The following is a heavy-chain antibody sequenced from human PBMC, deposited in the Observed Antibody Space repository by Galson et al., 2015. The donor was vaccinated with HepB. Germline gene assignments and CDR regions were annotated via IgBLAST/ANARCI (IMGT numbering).Heavy chain of an antibody. CDR2: ISGSDDST. Sequence: SLRLSCAASQFTFNNYALSWVRQAPGRGLEWVSSISGSDDSTYYADSVKGRFTISRDISKNTFYLQMNSLRAEDTATYYCASSLYGSKSPCHMGASYYYYYGMDVWGRGTTVTVSS. CDR3: ASSLYGSKSPCHMGASYYYYYGMDV. J-gene: IGHJ6*02. D-gene: IGHD4/OR15-4a*01. CDR1: QFTFNNYA. V-gene: IGHV3-23*01.